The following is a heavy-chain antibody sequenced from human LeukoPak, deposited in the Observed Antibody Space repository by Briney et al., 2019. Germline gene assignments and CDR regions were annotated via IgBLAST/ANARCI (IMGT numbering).Heavy chain of an antibody. CDR3: AKIQDYDFWSGYQYYYYYMDV. CDR2: IYDSGST. D-gene: IGHD3-3*01. J-gene: IGHJ6*03. CDR1: GGSISGHY. V-gene: IGHV4-59*11. Sequence: ASETLSLTCTVSGGSISGHYWNWIRQPPGKGLEWIGYIYDSGSTNYNPSLKSRVTISVDTSKKQFSLNLSSVTAADTAVYYCAKIQDYDFWSGYQYYYYYMDVWGKGTTVTVSS.